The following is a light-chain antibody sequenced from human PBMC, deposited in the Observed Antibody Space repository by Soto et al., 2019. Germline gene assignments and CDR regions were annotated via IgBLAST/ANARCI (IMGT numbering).Light chain of an antibody. Sequence: EILLTQSPATLALSPGERATLSCGASQSVSSYLAWYQQKPGQAPRLLIYGASSRATGIPDRFSGSASGTEFTLTISRMEPEDFAVYYCQQYGSSGTFGQGTKVDIK. J-gene: IGKJ1*01. V-gene: IGKV3-20*01. CDR2: GAS. CDR1: QSVSSY. CDR3: QQYGSSGT.